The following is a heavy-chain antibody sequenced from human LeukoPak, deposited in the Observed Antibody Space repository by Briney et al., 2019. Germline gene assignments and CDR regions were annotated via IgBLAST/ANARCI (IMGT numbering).Heavy chain of an antibody. CDR1: GGSFSGYY. CDR3: ARGVSDQN. J-gene: IGHJ4*02. Sequence: SETLSLTCAVYGGSFSGYYWSWIRQSPGKGLEWIGEISHSGSTYYNPALKSRVTISLDTSKNQFSLKLTSVTAADTAVYYCARGVSDQNWGQGTLVTVSS. V-gene: IGHV4-34*01. CDR2: ISHSGST.